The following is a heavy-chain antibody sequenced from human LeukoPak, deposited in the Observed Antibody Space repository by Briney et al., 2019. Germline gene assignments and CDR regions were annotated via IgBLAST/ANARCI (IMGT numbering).Heavy chain of an antibody. CDR2: MNPNSGNT. Sequence: ASAKVSCKASGYTFTSYDMNWVRQATGQGLEWMGWMNPNSGNTGYAQKFQGRVTMTRNTSISTAYMELSSLRSEDTAVYYCARGRQPRVRYYYYYMDVWGKGTTVTVSS. J-gene: IGHJ6*03. CDR1: GYTFTSYD. CDR3: ARGRQPRVRYYYYYMDV. D-gene: IGHD4/OR15-4a*01. V-gene: IGHV1-8*01.